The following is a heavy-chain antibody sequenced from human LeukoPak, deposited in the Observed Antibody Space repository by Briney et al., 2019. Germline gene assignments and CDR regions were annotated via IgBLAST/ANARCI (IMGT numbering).Heavy chain of an antibody. CDR3: AGAGLGELDRIDY. CDR2: IYYSGST. J-gene: IGHJ4*02. Sequence: KTSETLSLTCTVSGGSISSYYWSWIRQPPGKGLEWIGYIYYSGSTNYNPSLKSRVTISVDTSKNQFSLKLSSVTAADTAVYYCAGAGLGELDRIDYWGQGTLVTVSS. D-gene: IGHD1-26*01. CDR1: GGSISSYY. V-gene: IGHV4-59*01.